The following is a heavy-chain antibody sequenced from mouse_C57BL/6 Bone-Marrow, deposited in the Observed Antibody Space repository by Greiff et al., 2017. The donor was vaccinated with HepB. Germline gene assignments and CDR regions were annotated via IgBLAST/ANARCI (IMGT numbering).Heavy chain of an antibody. CDR2: ISSGSSTI. Sequence: EVQGVESGGGLVKPGGSLKLSCAASGFTFSDYGMHWVRQAPEKGLEWVAYISSGSSTIYYADTVKGRFTISRDNAKNTPFLQMTSLRSEDTAMYYCARGSKGWFAYWGQGTLVTVSA. CDR1: GFTFSDYG. D-gene: IGHD2-5*01. V-gene: IGHV5-17*01. CDR3: ARGSKGWFAY. J-gene: IGHJ3*01.